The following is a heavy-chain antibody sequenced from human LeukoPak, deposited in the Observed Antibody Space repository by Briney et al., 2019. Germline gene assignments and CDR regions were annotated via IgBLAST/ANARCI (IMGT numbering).Heavy chain of an antibody. J-gene: IGHJ4*02. Sequence: TLSLTCNASDGSFSSSSYYWGWIRQPPGRGLEWIGLIHTGGSTNYNPSLKSRATLSVETSNTQFSLELSSVTAADTAVYYGARDQYYYDSSGYLTFDYWGQGTLVTVSS. D-gene: IGHD3-22*01. V-gene: IGHV4-61*02. CDR1: DGSFSSSSYY. CDR2: IHTGGST. CDR3: ARDQYYYDSSGYLTFDY.